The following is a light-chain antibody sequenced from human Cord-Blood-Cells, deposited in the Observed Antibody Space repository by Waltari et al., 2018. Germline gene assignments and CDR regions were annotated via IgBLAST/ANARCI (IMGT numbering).Light chain of an antibody. J-gene: IGLJ3*02. CDR1: SCEVGGYNY. CDR3: SSYTSSSTWV. V-gene: IGLV2-14*01. CDR2: DVS. Sequence: QSALTRPASVSGSPGQSITISCTETSCEVGGYNYASWYQQHPGKAPKLMIYDVSNRPSGVSNRFSGSKSGNTASLTISGLQAEDEADYYCSSYTSSSTWVFGGGTKLTVL.